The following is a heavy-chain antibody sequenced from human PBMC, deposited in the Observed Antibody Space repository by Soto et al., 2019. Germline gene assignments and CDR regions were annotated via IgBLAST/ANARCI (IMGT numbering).Heavy chain of an antibody. CDR1: GFAFSSYA. J-gene: IGHJ3*02. CDR2: ISGSGDST. V-gene: IGHV3-23*01. D-gene: IGHD2-2*01. Sequence: PGGSLRLSCAASGFAFSSYAMSWVRQAPGKGLEWVSAISGSGDSTYYADSVMGRFPISRDNSKNTLYLQMNSLRAEDTAVYYCAKDRCSSTSCRLFPTNQGTGIWGQGTMVTVS. CDR3: AKDRCSSTSCRLFPTNQGTGI.